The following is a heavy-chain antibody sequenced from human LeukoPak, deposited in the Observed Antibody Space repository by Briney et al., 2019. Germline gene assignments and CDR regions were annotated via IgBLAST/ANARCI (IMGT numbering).Heavy chain of an antibody. CDR3: ARGPYGDYTLYYYYYMDV. CDR1: GGTFSSYA. Sequence: ASVKVSCKASGGTFSSYAISWVRQAPGQGLEWMGGIIPIFGTANYAQKFQGRVTITADKSTSTAYMELSSLRSEDTAVYYCARGPYGDYTLYYYYYMDVWGKGTTVTISS. J-gene: IGHJ6*03. V-gene: IGHV1-69*06. CDR2: IIPIFGTA. D-gene: IGHD4-17*01.